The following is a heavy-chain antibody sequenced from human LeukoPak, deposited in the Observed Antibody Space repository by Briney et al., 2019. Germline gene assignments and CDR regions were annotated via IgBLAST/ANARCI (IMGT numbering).Heavy chain of an antibody. Sequence: GGSLRLSCAASGFTFSSYEMNWVRQAPGKGLEWVSHISSSGRTMYYADSVKGRFTISRDNAKNSLYLQMNSLRAEDTAVYYCARLGSLCRNGVCYGGWGQGILVTVSS. V-gene: IGHV3-48*03. CDR1: GFTFSSYE. D-gene: IGHD2-8*01. CDR3: ARLGSLCRNGVCYGG. J-gene: IGHJ4*02. CDR2: ISSSGRTM.